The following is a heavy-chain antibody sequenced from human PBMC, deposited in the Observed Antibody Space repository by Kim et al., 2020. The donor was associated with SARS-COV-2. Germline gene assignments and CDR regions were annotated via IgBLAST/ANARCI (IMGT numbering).Heavy chain of an antibody. CDR3: ARVWPSGYTVDY. CDR2: ISSTSRNI. CDR1: GFTFSIYS. Sequence: GSLRLSCAASGFTFSIYSIDWVRRAPGKGLEWIIYISSTSRNIYYADSVKGRFSVSRDNAENSVYLQMDSLTDEDTAIYYCARVWPSGYTVDYWGQGTPVTVSS. J-gene: IGHJ4*02. V-gene: IGHV3-48*02. D-gene: IGHD6-25*01.